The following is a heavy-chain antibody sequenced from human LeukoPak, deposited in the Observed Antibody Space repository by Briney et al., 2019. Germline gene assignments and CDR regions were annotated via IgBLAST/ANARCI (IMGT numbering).Heavy chain of an antibody. Sequence: GESLKISCKVSGYTFTNHWIGWVRQMPGKGLEWMGIIYPGDSDTRYSPSFQGQVTISADKSISTAFLQWSSLKASDTAMYYCARPYCSGGSCYFSPDYWGQGTLVTVSS. CDR1: GYTFTNHW. D-gene: IGHD2-15*01. CDR2: IYPGDSDT. V-gene: IGHV5-51*01. CDR3: ARPYCSGGSCYFSPDY. J-gene: IGHJ4*02.